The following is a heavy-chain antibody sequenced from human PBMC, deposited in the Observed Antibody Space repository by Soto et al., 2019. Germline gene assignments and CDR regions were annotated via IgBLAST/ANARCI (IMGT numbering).Heavy chain of an antibody. D-gene: IGHD3-10*01. Sequence: GGSLRLSCTGSGFTFSSSTMTWGRQGPGKGLEGGSSISSSSSDIYFADSLKGRVTISRDNAKNSLYLQMNSLRAEDTAVYYCARDIGEMSAVWGQGTQVTVSS. CDR2: ISSSSSDI. J-gene: IGHJ4*02. CDR3: ARDIGEMSAV. CDR1: GFTFSSST. V-gene: IGHV3-21*06.